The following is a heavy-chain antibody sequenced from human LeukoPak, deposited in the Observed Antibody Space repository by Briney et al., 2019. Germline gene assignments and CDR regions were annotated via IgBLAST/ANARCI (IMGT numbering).Heavy chain of an antibody. CDR1: GFTFSSSW. V-gene: IGHV3-7*01. J-gene: IGHJ6*03. CDR2: IKQDGSEK. Sequence: PGRSLRLSCAASGFTFSSSWMSCVSQAPGKGLEWVANIKQDGSEKYYVDSVKGRFTISRDKAKNSLYRQMNSLRAEDTAVYYCARRDYYYHYMDVWGKGTTVAVSS. CDR3: ARRDYYYHYMDV.